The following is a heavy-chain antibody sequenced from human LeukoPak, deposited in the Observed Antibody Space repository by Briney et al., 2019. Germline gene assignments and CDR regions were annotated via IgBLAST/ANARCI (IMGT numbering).Heavy chain of an antibody. CDR2: INHSGST. CDR3: ARPQVAKRHSASWFDP. V-gene: IGHV4-34*01. CDR1: GGSFSANY. J-gene: IGHJ5*02. D-gene: IGHD1-26*01. Sequence: SETLSPTCAVYGGSFSANYWSWIRQPPGKGLEWIGEINHSGSTNYNPSLKSRITVSIDTSKNQFSLKLSSVTAADTAVYYCARPQVAKRHSASWFDPWGQGTLVTVSS.